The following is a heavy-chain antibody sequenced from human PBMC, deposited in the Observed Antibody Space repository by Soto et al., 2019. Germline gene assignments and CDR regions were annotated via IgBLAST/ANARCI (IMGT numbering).Heavy chain of an antibody. CDR3: AREYFRARGGFDT. V-gene: IGHV4-34*01. J-gene: IGHJ3*02. CDR1: GGSFRGYY. Sequence: PSETLSLTCAVHGGSFRGYYWSWSRQPPGKGLEWIGEISQSGRTNYNPSLKSRVTISLDTSKNQFSLKLSSLTAADTALYYCAREYFRARGGFDTWGLGTLVTVSS. D-gene: IGHD3-9*01. CDR2: ISQSGRT.